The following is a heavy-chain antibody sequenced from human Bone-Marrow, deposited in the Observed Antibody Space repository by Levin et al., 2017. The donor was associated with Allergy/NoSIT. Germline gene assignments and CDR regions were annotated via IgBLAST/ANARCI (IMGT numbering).Heavy chain of an antibody. J-gene: IGHJ6*03. CDR3: ARVANYFYMDG. D-gene: IGHD2/OR15-2a*01. V-gene: IGHV3-13*04. CDR1: GFTFSRYD. CDR2: IGVGGEP. Sequence: PWASVKVSCAASGFTFSRYDMHWVRQGTGKGLEWVSGIGVGGEPYYPVSVKGRFTISREDAKNSLSLQMNSLRAGDTAVYYCARVANYFYMDGWGKGTTVTVS.